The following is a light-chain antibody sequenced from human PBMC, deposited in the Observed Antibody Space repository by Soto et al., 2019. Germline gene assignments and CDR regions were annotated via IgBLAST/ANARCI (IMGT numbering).Light chain of an antibody. CDR2: DVN. V-gene: IGLV2-14*03. CDR3: TSWTTSTTMI. Sequence: QSALTQPASVSGSPGQSITISCTGTSSDIGAYNYVSWYQQHPGTAPKLIIYDVNIRPSGVSNRFSGSKSGNTASLTISGLQAEDEADYYCTSWTTSTTMIFGGGTKLTVL. CDR1: SSDIGAYNY. J-gene: IGLJ2*01.